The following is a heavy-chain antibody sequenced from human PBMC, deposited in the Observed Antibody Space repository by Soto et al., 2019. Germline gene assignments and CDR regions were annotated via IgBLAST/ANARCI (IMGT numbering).Heavy chain of an antibody. CDR1: GFTFSSYE. V-gene: IGHV3-48*03. D-gene: IGHD6-13*01. Sequence: PGGSLRLSCAPSGFTFSSYEMSWVRQAPGKGLEWVSYISSSGSTIYYADSVKGRFTISRDNAKNSLYLQMDSLRAEDTAVYYCARDQEAGSFFPYYYGMDVWGQGTTVTVSS. CDR2: ISSSGSTI. CDR3: ARDQEAGSFFPYYYGMDV. J-gene: IGHJ6*02.